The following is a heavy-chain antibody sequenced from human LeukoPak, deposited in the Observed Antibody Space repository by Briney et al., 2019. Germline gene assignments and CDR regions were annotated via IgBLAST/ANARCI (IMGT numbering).Heavy chain of an antibody. CDR3: GRELVAGTFDH. J-gene: IGHJ4*02. D-gene: IGHD1-7*01. V-gene: IGHV3-11*01. Sequence: GGSLRLSCGASEFNVNDYYMSWVRQAPGKGLEWISDIGGSDTIVAYAGSVEGRFTISRDIARNSLFLQMNSLRADDTAVYYCGRELVAGTFDHWGQGILVTVSS. CDR2: IGGSDTIV. CDR1: EFNVNDYY.